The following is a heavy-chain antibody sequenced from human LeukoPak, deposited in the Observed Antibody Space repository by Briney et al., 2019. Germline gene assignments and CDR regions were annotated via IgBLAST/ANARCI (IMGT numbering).Heavy chain of an antibody. D-gene: IGHD1-26*01. CDR3: ARSSYGGPHYFDY. Sequence: GSLRLSCAASGFAFSSYAMSWVRQPPGKGLEWLGSIFYSGSTYYNPSLKSRVTISVDTSKNQFSLKLSSVTAADTAVYYCARSSYGGPHYFDYWGQGTLVTVSS. V-gene: IGHV4-39*01. CDR2: IFYSGST. J-gene: IGHJ4*02. CDR1: GFAFSSYA.